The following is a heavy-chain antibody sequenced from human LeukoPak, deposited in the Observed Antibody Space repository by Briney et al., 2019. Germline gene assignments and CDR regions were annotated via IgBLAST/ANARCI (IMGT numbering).Heavy chain of an antibody. D-gene: IGHD1-26*01. CDR3: ARVGGSYYDAFDI. V-gene: IGHV3-53*04. CDR2: IYSGGST. J-gene: IGHJ3*02. CDR1: GFAFSSNY. Sequence: GGSLRLSCAASGFAFSSNYMSWVRQAPGKGLEWVSVIYSGGSTYYADSVKGRFTISRHNSKNTLYLQMNSLRAEDTAVYYCARVGGSYYDAFDIWGQGTMVTVSS.